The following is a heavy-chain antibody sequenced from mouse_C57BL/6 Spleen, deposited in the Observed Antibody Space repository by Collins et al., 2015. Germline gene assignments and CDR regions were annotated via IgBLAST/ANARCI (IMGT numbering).Heavy chain of an antibody. Sequence: EVQLQQSGPELVKPGASVKISCKASGYTFTDYYMNWVKQSHGKSLEWIGDVNPNNGGSSYSQSFKGKATLTVDKSSSTAYMELRSLTSEDSAVYYCARSYTTVVDYWGQGTTLTVSS. V-gene: IGHV1-26*01. J-gene: IGHJ2*01. CDR2: VNPNNGGS. D-gene: IGHD1-1*01. CDR3: ARSYTTVVDY. CDR1: GYTFTDYY.